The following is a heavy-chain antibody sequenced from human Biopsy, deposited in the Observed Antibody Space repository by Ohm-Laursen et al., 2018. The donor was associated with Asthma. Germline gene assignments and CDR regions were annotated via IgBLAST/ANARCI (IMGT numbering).Heavy chain of an antibody. J-gene: IGHJ1*01. D-gene: IGHD3-10*01. CDR3: AKDLYGSGSYILIA. V-gene: IGHV3-9*01. CDR1: GFILDDYI. CDR2: ITWDSAAT. Sequence: SLRLSCAASGFILDDYIIHWVRQAPGKGLGWVSHITWDSAATVYADSVKGRFTVSRDNAKNSVYLQMNSLRVEDTAMYYCAKDLYGSGSYILIAWGQGTLVTVSS.